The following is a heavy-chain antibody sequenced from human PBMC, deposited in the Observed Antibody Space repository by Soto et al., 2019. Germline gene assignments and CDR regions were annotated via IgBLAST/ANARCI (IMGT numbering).Heavy chain of an antibody. V-gene: IGHV2-5*02. J-gene: IGHJ4*02. Sequence: ITLKESGPTLVKPTQTLTLTCTFSGFSLSTNGVGVGWIRQPPGKALEWLALIYWDDDKRYSPYLKSRLTIAKDHSKNLGVLTMTNMDPVDTATYYCAHRLGGSRFDYWGQGTLVTVSS. CDR3: AHRLGGSRFDY. D-gene: IGHD3-16*01. CDR2: IYWDDDK. CDR1: GFSLSTNGVG.